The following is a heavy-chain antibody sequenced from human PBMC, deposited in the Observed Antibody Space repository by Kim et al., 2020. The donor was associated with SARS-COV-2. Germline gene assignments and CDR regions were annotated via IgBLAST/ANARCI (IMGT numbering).Heavy chain of an antibody. CDR2: TYYRSKWFN. D-gene: IGHD3-16*01. J-gene: IGHJ6*02. V-gene: IGHV6-1*01. Sequence: SQTLSLTCAISGDSVSSNNAAWNWIRQSPSRGLVWLGRTYYRSKWFNDYALSVKSRITINPDTSKNHFSLQLSSVTPEDTAVYYCANGGSGLGGMNVWGQGTTVTVSS. CDR3: ANGGSGLGGMNV. CDR1: GDSVSSNNAA.